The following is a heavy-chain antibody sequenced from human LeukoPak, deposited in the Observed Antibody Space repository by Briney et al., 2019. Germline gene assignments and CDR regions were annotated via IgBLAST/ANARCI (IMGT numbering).Heavy chain of an antibody. Sequence: ASVKVSCKTSGGTFSNYAISWVRQAPGQGLEWMGGIIPLFGTANYAQKFLGRVIITADESTSTTYMYLSSLKSEDTAVYYCARGAGYNYPYYFDYWGQGTLVTVSS. J-gene: IGHJ4*02. CDR3: ARGAGYNYPYYFDY. CDR2: IIPLFGTA. CDR1: GGTFSNYA. D-gene: IGHD5-24*01. V-gene: IGHV1-69*13.